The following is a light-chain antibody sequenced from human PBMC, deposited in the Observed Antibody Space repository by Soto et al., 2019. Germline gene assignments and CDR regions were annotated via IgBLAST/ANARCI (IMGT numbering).Light chain of an antibody. Sequence: DIQMTQSPSTLSASVGDRVTITCRASQSISSWLAWYQQKPGKDPKLLIYKASSLESGVPSRFSRSGSGTEFTLTISSLQPDDFATYYCQQYNRLYTFGQGTKLEIK. CDR1: QSISSW. CDR2: KAS. V-gene: IGKV1-5*03. CDR3: QQYNRLYT. J-gene: IGKJ2*01.